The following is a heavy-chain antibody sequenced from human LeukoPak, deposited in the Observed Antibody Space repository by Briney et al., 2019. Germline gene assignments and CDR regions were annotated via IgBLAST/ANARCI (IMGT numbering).Heavy chain of an antibody. D-gene: IGHD6-13*01. J-gene: IGHJ5*02. V-gene: IGHV4-4*07. Sequence: SETLSLTCTVPGDSISSYYWSWIRQPAGKGLEWIGRIYTSGSTNYNPSLKSRVTMSVDTSKNQFSLKLSSVTAADTAVYYCAREGVSSSWYWFDPWGQGTLVTVSS. CDR2: IYTSGST. CDR1: GDSISSYY. CDR3: AREGVSSSWYWFDP.